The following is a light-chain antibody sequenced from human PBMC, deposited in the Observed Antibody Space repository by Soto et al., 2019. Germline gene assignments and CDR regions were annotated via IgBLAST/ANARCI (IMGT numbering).Light chain of an antibody. CDR2: DPS. CDR3: QQYNNWPPTYT. Sequence: EIVMTQSPATLSVSPGERATLSCRASQRVNSNLAWYQHKPGHAPRLLIYDPSTRATGIPARFSGSGSGTEFTLTISSLQSEDFAVYYCQQYNNWPPTYTFGQGTKLEIK. CDR1: QRVNSN. J-gene: IGKJ2*01. V-gene: IGKV3-15*01.